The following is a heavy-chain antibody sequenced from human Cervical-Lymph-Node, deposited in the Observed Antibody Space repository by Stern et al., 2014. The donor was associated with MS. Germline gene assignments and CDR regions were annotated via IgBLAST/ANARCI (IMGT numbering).Heavy chain of an antibody. Sequence: VQLVQSGAEVKKPGASVKVSCKASGYTFTSHHLNWVRQATGQGFEWMGWMNPNNGNTGYAQKFQDRVTMTRDTSISTAYMELSSLTSEDTAVYYCARRDCSGGSCYMGVSHWGQGTLVTVSS. CDR2: MNPNNGNT. J-gene: IGHJ4*02. V-gene: IGHV1-8*01. CDR3: ARRDCSGGSCYMGVSH. D-gene: IGHD2-15*01. CDR1: GYTFTSHH.